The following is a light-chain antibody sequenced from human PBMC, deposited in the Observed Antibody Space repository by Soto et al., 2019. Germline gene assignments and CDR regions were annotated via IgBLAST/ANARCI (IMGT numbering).Light chain of an antibody. Sequence: DIQMTQSPSTLSASVGDRVTITCRASQSISSWLAWYQQKPGKAPKLLIYEASSSEIGVPPRFSGSGFGTEFTLIISSLQPDDFATYYCQHYKESSTFGQGTRLEIK. J-gene: IGKJ1*01. CDR3: QHYKESST. V-gene: IGKV1-5*03. CDR2: EAS. CDR1: QSISSW.